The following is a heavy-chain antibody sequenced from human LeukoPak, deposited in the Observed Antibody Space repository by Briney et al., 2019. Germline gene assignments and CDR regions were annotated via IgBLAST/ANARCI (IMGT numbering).Heavy chain of an antibody. D-gene: IGHD1-1*01. V-gene: IGHV3-7*01. Sequence: GGSLRLSCAASGFTFSSYGMHWVRQAPGKGLEWVANIRQDGSEKYYVDSVKGRFTISRDNAKNSLYLQMNSLRAEDTAVYYCARDRGDWSWNARYYYYYMDVWGKGTTVTVSS. J-gene: IGHJ6*03. CDR2: IRQDGSEK. CDR1: GFTFSSYG. CDR3: ARDRGDWSWNARYYYYYMDV.